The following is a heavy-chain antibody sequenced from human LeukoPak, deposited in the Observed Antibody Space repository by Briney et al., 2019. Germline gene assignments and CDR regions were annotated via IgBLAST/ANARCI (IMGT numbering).Heavy chain of an antibody. V-gene: IGHV4-59*08. CDR3: ARSGTRSGGAFDI. Sequence: PSETLSLTCTVSGRSLSGYYWTWIRQSPGKGLEWIAYSYSSGSTYYNPSLYSRVTISLDTSKNQFSLKLSSVTAADTAVYFSARSGTRSGGAFDIWGQGTMVTVSS. CDR1: GRSLSGYY. CDR2: SYSSGST. J-gene: IGHJ3*02. D-gene: IGHD4-23*01.